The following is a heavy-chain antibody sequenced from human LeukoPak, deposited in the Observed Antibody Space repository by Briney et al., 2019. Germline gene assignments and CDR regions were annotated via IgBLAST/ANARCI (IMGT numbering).Heavy chain of an antibody. Sequence: KTGGSLRLSCAASGYIFTSYDINWVRQASGQGLEWMGWMNPNSGNTGYAQKFQGRVTITRNTSISTAYMELTSLRFEDTAVYYCARGRHYQLPQHPWGQGTLVTVSS. V-gene: IGHV1-8*03. CDR3: ARGRHYQLPQHP. CDR2: MNPNSGNT. J-gene: IGHJ5*02. CDR1: GYIFTSYD. D-gene: IGHD2-2*01.